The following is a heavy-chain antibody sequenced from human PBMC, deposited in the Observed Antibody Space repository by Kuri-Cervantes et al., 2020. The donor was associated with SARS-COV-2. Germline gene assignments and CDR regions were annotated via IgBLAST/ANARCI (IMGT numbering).Heavy chain of an antibody. Sequence: LSLTCAASGFTFSSYAMHWVRQAPAKGLEWVAVISYDGSNKYYADSVKGRFTISRDNSKNTLYVQMNRLRAEDTAVYYCARIYSSGYFNWFDPWGQGTLVTVSS. CDR1: GFTFSSYA. D-gene: IGHD3-22*01. CDR3: ARIYSSGYFNWFDP. V-gene: IGHV3-30-3*01. J-gene: IGHJ5*02. CDR2: ISYDGSNK.